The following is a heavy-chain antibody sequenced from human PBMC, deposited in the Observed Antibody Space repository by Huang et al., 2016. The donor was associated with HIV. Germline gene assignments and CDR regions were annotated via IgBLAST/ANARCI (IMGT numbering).Heavy chain of an antibody. Sequence: QITLKESGPTLVKPTQTLTLTCTFSGFSLSTSGVGVGWIRQPPGKALAWLALIYWNDDTRYSPSMKSRITITKDTSKNQVVLTMTNMDPVDTATYYCAHSGYWPPYYYGMDVWGQGTTVTVSS. CDR3: AHSGYWPPYYYGMDV. CDR1: GFSLSTSGVG. CDR2: IYWNDDT. J-gene: IGHJ6*02. D-gene: IGHD6-25*01. V-gene: IGHV2-5*01.